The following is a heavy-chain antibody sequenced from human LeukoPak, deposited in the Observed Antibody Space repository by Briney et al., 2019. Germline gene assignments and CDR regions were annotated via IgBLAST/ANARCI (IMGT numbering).Heavy chain of an antibody. CDR3: ARDLGESSSWYHADYYYYMDV. J-gene: IGHJ6*03. CDR1: GYTFTGYY. D-gene: IGHD6-13*01. Sequence: GASVKVSCKASGYTFTGYYMHWVRQAPGQGLEWMGWINPNSGGTNYAQKFQGRVTMTRDTPISTAYMELSRLRSDDTAVYYCARDLGESSSWYHADYYYYMDVWGKGTTATVSS. CDR2: INPNSGGT. V-gene: IGHV1-2*02.